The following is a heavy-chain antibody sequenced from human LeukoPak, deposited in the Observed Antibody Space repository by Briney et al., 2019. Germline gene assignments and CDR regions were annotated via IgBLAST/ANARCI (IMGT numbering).Heavy chain of an antibody. CDR3: ARDGDIVATINY. Sequence: ASVKVSCKASGYTFTGYFIHWVRRAPGQGLEWMGWINPNSGGTNFAQNFLGRVTMTRDTSISTAYMELSSLRSDDTALYYCARDGDIVATINYWGQGTLVTVSS. V-gene: IGHV1-2*02. CDR2: INPNSGGT. CDR1: GYTFTGYF. J-gene: IGHJ4*02. D-gene: IGHD5-12*01.